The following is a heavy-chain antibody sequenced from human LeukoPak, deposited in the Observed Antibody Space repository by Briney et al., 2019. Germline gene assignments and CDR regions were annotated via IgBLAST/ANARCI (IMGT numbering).Heavy chain of an antibody. CDR1: EYTFTGYY. J-gene: IGHJ4*02. Sequence: ASVKVSCKASEYTFTGYYMHWVRQAPGQGLEWMGWINPNSGGTNYAQQFQGRVTMTRDTSISTAYMELSRLRSDDTAVYYCASEEEACSSTSCSFDYWGQGTLVTVSS. CDR2: INPNSGGT. D-gene: IGHD2-2*01. V-gene: IGHV1-2*02. CDR3: ASEEEACSSTSCSFDY.